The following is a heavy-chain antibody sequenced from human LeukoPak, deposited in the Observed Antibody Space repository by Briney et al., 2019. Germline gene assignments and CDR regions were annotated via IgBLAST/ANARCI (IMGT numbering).Heavy chain of an antibody. CDR2: INHSGST. J-gene: IGHJ4*02. V-gene: IGHV4-34*01. Sequence: SETLSLTCAVYGGSFSGYYWSWIRQPPGKGLEWIGEINHSGSTNYNPSLKSRGTISVDTSKNQSSLKLSSVTAADTAVYYCARGNTMVRGVIILDYFDYWGQGTLVTVSS. CDR1: GGSFSGYY. CDR3: ARGNTMVRGVIILDYFDY. D-gene: IGHD3-10*01.